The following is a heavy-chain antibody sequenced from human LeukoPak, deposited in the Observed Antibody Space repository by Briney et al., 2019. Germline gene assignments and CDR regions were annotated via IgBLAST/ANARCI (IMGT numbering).Heavy chain of an antibody. CDR1: GGTFSSYA. Sequence: SVKVSCTASGGTFSSYAISWVRQAPGQGLEWMGGIIPIFGTANYAQKFQGRVTITADESTSTVYMELSSLRSEDTAVYYCARTGGNSGSELPGPWKFDYWGQGTLVTVSS. J-gene: IGHJ4*02. D-gene: IGHD3-10*01. CDR3: ARTGGNSGSELPGPWKFDY. V-gene: IGHV1-69*13. CDR2: IIPIFGTA.